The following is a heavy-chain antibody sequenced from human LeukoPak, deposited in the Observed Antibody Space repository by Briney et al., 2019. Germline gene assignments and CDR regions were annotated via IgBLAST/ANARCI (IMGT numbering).Heavy chain of an antibody. CDR1: GFTFSSYA. CDR2: ISGSGGST. D-gene: IGHD6-6*01. V-gene: IGHV3-23*01. J-gene: IGHJ2*01. Sequence: GGSLRLSCAASGFTFSSYAMSWVRQAPGKGLEWVSAISGSGGSTYYADSVKGRFTISRDNAKNSLYLQMNSLRAEDTAVYYCARKAAARPQWYFDLWGRGTLVTVSS. CDR3: ARKAAARPQWYFDL.